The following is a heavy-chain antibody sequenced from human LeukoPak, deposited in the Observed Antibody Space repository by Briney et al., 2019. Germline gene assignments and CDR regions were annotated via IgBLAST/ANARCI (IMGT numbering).Heavy chain of an antibody. Sequence: SETLSLTCTVSGGSISSYYWSWIRQPPGKGLEWIGYIYYSGSTNYNPSLKSRVTISVDTSKNQFSLKLSSVTAADTAVYYCARGNRGVRGVNYLDYWGQGTLVTVSS. V-gene: IGHV4-59*01. CDR3: ARGNRGVRGVNYLDY. CDR1: GGSISSYY. J-gene: IGHJ4*02. D-gene: IGHD3-10*01. CDR2: IYYSGST.